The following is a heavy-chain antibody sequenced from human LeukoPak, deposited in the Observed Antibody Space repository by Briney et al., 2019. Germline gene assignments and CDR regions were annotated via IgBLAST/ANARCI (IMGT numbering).Heavy chain of an antibody. CDR2: ISSSSSYI. CDR1: GFTFSSYS. J-gene: IGHJ3*02. CDR3: ARVPVGGQQLATRAFDI. Sequence: PGGVLRLSCAASGFTFSSYSMNWVRQAPGKGLESVSSISSSSSYIYYADSVKGRFTISRDNAKNSLYLQMNSLRAEDTAVYYCARVPVGGQQLATRAFDIWGQGTMVTVSS. V-gene: IGHV3-21*01. D-gene: IGHD6-13*01.